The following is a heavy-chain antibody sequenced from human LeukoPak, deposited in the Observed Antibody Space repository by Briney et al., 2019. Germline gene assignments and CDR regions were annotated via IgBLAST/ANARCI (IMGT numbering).Heavy chain of an antibody. V-gene: IGHV3-7*01. J-gene: IGHJ4*02. CDR3: GYTNNFYH. CDR1: GLSISGQW. CDR2: IKHDGSEE. D-gene: IGHD3-16*02. Sequence: GGSLSLSCVVSGLSISGQWMNWVRQAPGQGLEWVANIKHDGSEEYYVDSVKGGFTISRDDGRTSVSLQMIRVRAEDTAVYYCGYTNNFYHGGQGTLVVVSS.